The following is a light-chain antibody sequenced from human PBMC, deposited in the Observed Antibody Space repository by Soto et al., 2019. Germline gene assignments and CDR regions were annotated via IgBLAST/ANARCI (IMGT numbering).Light chain of an antibody. V-gene: IGKV3-20*01. CDR1: QSVSSSY. CDR2: GAS. J-gene: IGKJ5*01. Sequence: EIVVTQSPATLSVSPGERATLSCRASQSVSSSYLAWHQQKPGQTPRLLVYGASSRATGIPDRFSGSGSGTDFTLTISRLEPEDFAVYYCQQHGSSPITFGQGTRLEIK. CDR3: QQHGSSPIT.